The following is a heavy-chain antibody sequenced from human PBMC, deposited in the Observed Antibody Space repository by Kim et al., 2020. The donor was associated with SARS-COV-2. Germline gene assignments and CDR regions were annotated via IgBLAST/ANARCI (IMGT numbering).Heavy chain of an antibody. Sequence: GGSLRLSCAASGFTFSNAWMSWVRQAPGKGLEWVGRIKSKTDGGTTDYAAPVKGRFTISRDDSKNTLYLQMNSLKTEDTAMYYCTTVYYYDIYPFDYWGQGTLVTVSS. J-gene: IGHJ4*02. D-gene: IGHD3-22*01. V-gene: IGHV3-15*01. CDR1: GFTFSNAW. CDR2: IKSKTDGGTT. CDR3: TTVYYYDIYPFDY.